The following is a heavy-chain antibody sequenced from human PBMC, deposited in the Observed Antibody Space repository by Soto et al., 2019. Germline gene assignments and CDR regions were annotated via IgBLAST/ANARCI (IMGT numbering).Heavy chain of an antibody. CDR1: GGSISSSSYY. Sequence: QLQLQESGPGLVKPSETLSLTCTVSGGSISSSSYYWGWIRQPPGKGLEWIGSIYYSGSTYYNPSLKSRVTISVDTSKNQFSLKLSSVTAADTAVYYCARRSLLPKRWFDPWGQGTLVTVSS. CDR3: ARRSLLPKRWFDP. D-gene: IGHD2-15*01. CDR2: IYYSGST. J-gene: IGHJ5*02. V-gene: IGHV4-39*01.